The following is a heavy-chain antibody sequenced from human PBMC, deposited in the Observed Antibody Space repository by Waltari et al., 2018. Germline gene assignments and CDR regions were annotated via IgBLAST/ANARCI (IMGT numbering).Heavy chain of an antibody. CDR3: AKDNGHSSSWYYFDY. Sequence: EVQLLESGGGLVQPGGSLRLSCAASGFTFSSYAMSWVRQAPGKGLEWVSAISGRGGSTYYADSVKGRFTISRDNSKNTLYLQMNSLRAEDTAVYYCAKDNGHSSSWYYFDYWGQGTLVTVSS. D-gene: IGHD6-13*01. CDR2: ISGRGGST. J-gene: IGHJ4*02. V-gene: IGHV3-23*01. CDR1: GFTFSSYA.